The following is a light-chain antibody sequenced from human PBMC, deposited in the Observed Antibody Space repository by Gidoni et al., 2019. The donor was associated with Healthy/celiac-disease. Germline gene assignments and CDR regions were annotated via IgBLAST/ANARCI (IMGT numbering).Light chain of an antibody. Sequence: SYELTQPPSVSVPPGQTASITCSGDKLGDKYACWYQQKPGQSPVLVIYQDSKRPSGIPERFSGSNSGNTATPTISGTQAMDEADYYCQAWDSSYVVFGGGTKLTVL. V-gene: IGLV3-1*01. CDR3: QAWDSSYVV. CDR1: KLGDKY. J-gene: IGLJ2*01. CDR2: QDS.